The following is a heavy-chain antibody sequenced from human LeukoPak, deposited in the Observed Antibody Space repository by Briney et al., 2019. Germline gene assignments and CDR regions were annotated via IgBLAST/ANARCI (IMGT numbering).Heavy chain of an antibody. CDR3: ARRNAYYYGSGNDRFDP. CDR1: GGSISSSSYY. Sequence: SETLSLTCTVSGGSISSSSYYWGWIRQPPGKGLEWIGSIYYSGSTYYNPSLKSRVTISVDTSKNQFSLKLSSVTAADTAVYYCARRNAYYYGSGNDRFDPWGQGTLVTVSS. D-gene: IGHD3-10*01. CDR2: IYYSGST. J-gene: IGHJ5*02. V-gene: IGHV4-39*01.